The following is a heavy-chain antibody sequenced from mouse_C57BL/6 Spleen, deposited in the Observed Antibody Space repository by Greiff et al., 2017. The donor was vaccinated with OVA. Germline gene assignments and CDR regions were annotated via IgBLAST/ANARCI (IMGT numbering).Heavy chain of an antibody. CDR2: IDPSDSYT. D-gene: IGHD4-1*02. CDR1: GYTFTSYW. CDR3: ARSRPTGTDY. V-gene: IGHV1-50*01. Sequence: QVQLQQPGAELVKPGASVKLSCKASGYTFTSYWMQWVKLRPGQGLEWIGEIDPSDSYTNYNQKFKGKATLTVDTSSSTAYMQLSSLTSEDSAVYYCARSRPTGTDYWGQGTTLTVSS. J-gene: IGHJ2*01.